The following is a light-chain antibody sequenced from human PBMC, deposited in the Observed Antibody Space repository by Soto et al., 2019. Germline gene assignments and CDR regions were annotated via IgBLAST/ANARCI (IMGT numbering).Light chain of an antibody. CDR2: EAS. Sequence: QSALTQPASVSGSPGQSITISCTGISNDVGTYNLVSWYQHHPGKAPKLIIYEASKRPSGVPNRFSGSKSGNTASLTISGLHAEDEADYYCCSYTSRSTLVFGGGTKLTVL. V-gene: IGLV2-14*02. CDR3: CSYTSRSTLV. CDR1: SNDVGTYNL. J-gene: IGLJ2*01.